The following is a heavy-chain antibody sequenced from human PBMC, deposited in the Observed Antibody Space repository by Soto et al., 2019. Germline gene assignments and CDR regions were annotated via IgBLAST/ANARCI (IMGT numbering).Heavy chain of an antibody. V-gene: IGHV3-48*01. CDR3: ARDPRWLALDTYNWFDP. J-gene: IGHJ5*02. CDR2: ISSSSSTI. Sequence: EVQLVESGGGLVQPGGSLRLSCAASGFTFSSYSMNWVRQAPGKGLEWVSYISSSSSTIYYADSVKGRFTISRDNAKNSLYLQMNSLRAEDTAVYYCARDPRWLALDTYNWFDPWGQGTLVTVSS. CDR1: GFTFSSYS. D-gene: IGHD6-19*01.